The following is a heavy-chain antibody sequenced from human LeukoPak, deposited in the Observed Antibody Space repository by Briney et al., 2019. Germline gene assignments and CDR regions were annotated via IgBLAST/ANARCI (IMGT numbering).Heavy chain of an antibody. D-gene: IGHD3-10*02. Sequence: PSETLSLTCTVSCGSISSYYWSWIRQPPGGGLEWIGYIYYSGSTNYNPSLKSRVTISVDTSKNQFSLKLNSVTAADTAVYYCASLPGRCSGSYYPRHPAWGQGTLVTVSS. CDR2: IYYSGST. CDR1: CGSISSYY. V-gene: IGHV4-59*01. J-gene: IGHJ5*02. CDR3: ASLPGRCSGSYYPRHPA.